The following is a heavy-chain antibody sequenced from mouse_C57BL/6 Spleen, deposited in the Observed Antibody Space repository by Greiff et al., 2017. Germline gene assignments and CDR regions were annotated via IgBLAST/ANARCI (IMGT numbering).Heavy chain of an antibody. CDR2: IYPGDGDT. J-gene: IGHJ2*01. CDR3: ARPDRYFDY. Sequence: VQLHQSGPELVKPGASVKISCKASGYAFSSSWMNWVKQRPGKGLEWIGRIYPGDGDTNYNGKFKGKATLTADKSSSTAYMQLSSLTSEDSAVYFCARPDRYFDYWGQGTTLTVSS. V-gene: IGHV1-82*01. CDR1: GYAFSSSW.